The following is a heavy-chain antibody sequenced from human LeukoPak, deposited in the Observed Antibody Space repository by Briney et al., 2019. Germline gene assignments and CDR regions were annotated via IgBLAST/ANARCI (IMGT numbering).Heavy chain of an antibody. V-gene: IGHV4-59*08. CDR1: GGSISSYY. CDR3: ARRHPSSYPFFDF. Sequence: SETLSLTCTVSGGSISSYYWSWIRQPPGKGLEWIGYVYYSVITNFNPSLKSRVTISVDTAKSQFSLKLSSVTAADTAVYYCARRHPSSYPFFDFWGRGTLVTVSS. D-gene: IGHD6-6*01. CDR2: VYYSVIT. J-gene: IGHJ4*02.